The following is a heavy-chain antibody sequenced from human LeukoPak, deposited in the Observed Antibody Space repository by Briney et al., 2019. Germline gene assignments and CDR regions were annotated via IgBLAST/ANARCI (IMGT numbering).Heavy chain of an antibody. D-gene: IGHD5-24*01. CDR3: AGDLQGAFDI. Sequence: PGGSLRLSCAASGFTFSSYAMSWVRQAPGKGLEWVAVIWYDGSNKYYADSVKGRFTISRDNSKNTLYLQMNSLRAEDTAVYYCAGDLQGAFDIWGQGTMVTVSS. CDR2: IWYDGSNK. CDR1: GFTFSSYA. J-gene: IGHJ3*02. V-gene: IGHV3-33*08.